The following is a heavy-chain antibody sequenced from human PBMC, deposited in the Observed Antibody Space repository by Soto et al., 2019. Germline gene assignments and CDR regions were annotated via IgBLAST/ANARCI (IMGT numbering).Heavy chain of an antibody. V-gene: IGHV1-69*04. CDR3: ATSYGSGYRAFDY. CDR1: GYTFTSYA. J-gene: IGHJ4*02. D-gene: IGHD3-10*01. CDR2: VNPILSMS. Sequence: ASVKVSCKASGYTFTSYATHWVRQAPGLGLEWMGRVNPILSMSNYAQKFQGRVTMTADKSTSTAYMELRSLRSEDTAFYYCATSYGSGYRAFDYWGQGALVTVSS.